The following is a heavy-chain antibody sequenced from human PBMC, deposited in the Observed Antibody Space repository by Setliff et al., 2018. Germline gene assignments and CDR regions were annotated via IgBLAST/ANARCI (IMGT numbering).Heavy chain of an antibody. CDR3: AKGPDSSGYQGWFDP. Sequence: SETLSLTCAVYGGSFSGYYWSWIRQHPGKGLEWIGEINHSGSTNYNQSLKSRVTISVDTSKDQFSLKLSSVTAADTAVYYCAKGPDSSGYQGWFDPWGQGTLGTVSS. D-gene: IGHD3-22*01. CDR1: GGSFSGYY. J-gene: IGHJ5*02. V-gene: IGHV4-34*01. CDR2: INHSGST.